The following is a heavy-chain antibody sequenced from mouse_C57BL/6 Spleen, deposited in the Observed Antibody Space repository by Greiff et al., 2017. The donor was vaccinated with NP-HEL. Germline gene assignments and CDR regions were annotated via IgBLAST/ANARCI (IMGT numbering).Heavy chain of an antibody. CDR2: IDPSDSYT. CDR1: GYTFTSYW. CDR3: ARGDYDG. J-gene: IGHJ3*01. Sequence: VQLQQPGAELVMPGASVKLSCKASGYTFTSYWMHWVKQRPGQGLEWIGEIDPSDSYTNYNQKLKGKSTLTVNKSSSTAYMQLSSLTSEDSAVYYCARGDYDGWGQGTLVTVSA. D-gene: IGHD2-4*01. V-gene: IGHV1-69*01.